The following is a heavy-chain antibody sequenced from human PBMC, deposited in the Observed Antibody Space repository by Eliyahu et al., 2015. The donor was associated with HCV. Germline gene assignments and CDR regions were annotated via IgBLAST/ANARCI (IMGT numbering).Heavy chain of an antibody. D-gene: IGHD4-17*01. J-gene: IGHJ5*02. V-gene: IGHV3-48*02. CDR3: ARGQHDYGSWWFDP. CDR1: GFIFSDFG. Sequence: DVQLEESGXGLRQPGGXLTLXGXXSGFIFSDFGMNWVRQAPGKGLEWVSYISHDGXNMYYADSVKGRFAIARDNAKNSLYLEMNSLTDDDTAMYYCARGQHDYGSWWFDPWGQGTLVTVSS. CDR2: ISHDGXNM.